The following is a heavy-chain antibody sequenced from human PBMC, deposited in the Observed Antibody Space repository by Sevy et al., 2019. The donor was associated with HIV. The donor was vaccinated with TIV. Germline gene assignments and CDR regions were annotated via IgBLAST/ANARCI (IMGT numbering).Heavy chain of an antibody. J-gene: IGHJ5*02. CDR2: IYYSGST. CDR1: GGSISSYY. CDR3: AREGGGSSIPFDP. Sequence: SETLSLTCTVSGGSISSYYWSWIRQPPGKGLEWIGYIYYSGSTNYNPSLKSRVTISVDTSKNQFSLKLSSVTAADTAVYYGAREGGGSSIPFDPWGQGTLVTVSS. D-gene: IGHD2-2*01. V-gene: IGHV4-59*01.